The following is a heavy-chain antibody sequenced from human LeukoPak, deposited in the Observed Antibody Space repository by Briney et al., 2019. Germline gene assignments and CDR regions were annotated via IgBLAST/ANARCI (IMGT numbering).Heavy chain of an antibody. CDR3: AKISGLRDVLRFLEWLFFFDY. CDR1: GFTFSSYA. Sequence: PGGSLRLSCAASGFTFSSYAMSWVRQAPGKGLEWVSAISGSGGSTYYADSVKGRFTISRDNSKNTLYLQMNSLRAEDTAVFYCAKISGLRDVLRFLEWLFFFDYWGQGTLVTVSS. D-gene: IGHD3-3*01. J-gene: IGHJ4*02. V-gene: IGHV3-23*01. CDR2: ISGSGGST.